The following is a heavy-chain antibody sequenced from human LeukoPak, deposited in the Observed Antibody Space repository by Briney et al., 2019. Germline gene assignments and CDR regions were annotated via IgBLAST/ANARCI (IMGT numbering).Heavy chain of an antibody. CDR3: ASSRIVVPAAMFWFDP. Sequence: SVKLSCKASGGTFSSYAISWVRQAPGQGLEWMGGIIPIFGTANYAQKFQGRVTTTADESTSTAYMELSSLRSEDTAVYYCASSRIVVPAAMFWFDPWGQGTLVTVSS. CDR1: GGTFSSYA. V-gene: IGHV1-69*13. D-gene: IGHD2-2*01. CDR2: IIPIFGTA. J-gene: IGHJ5*02.